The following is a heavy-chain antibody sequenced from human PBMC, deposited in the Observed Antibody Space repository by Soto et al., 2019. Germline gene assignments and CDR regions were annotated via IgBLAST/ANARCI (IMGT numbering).Heavy chain of an antibody. D-gene: IGHD6-19*01. J-gene: IGHJ4*02. V-gene: IGHV3-23*01. CDR1: GFIFSNYP. Sequence: EVQLLESGGGLVQPGGSLRLSCAVSGFIFSNYPMSWVRQAPGTGPEWVSSVRPSGSNTYYADSVKGRFTMSRDNSENRLHLQMNSLRAEDTAVYFCARRDNSGWYSLDYWGQGTLVTVSS. CDR3: ARRDNSGWYSLDY. CDR2: VRPSGSNT.